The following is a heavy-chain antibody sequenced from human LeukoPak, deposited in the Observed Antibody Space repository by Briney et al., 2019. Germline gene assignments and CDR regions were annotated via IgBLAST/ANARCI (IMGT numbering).Heavy chain of an antibody. Sequence: SVKVSCKASGGTFSSYAISWVRQAPGQGLEWMGRIIPILGIANYAQKFQGRVTITADKSTSTAYMELSSLRSEDTAVYYCARDLDSYGYRSYAFDIWGQGTMVTVSS. V-gene: IGHV1-69*04. CDR1: GGTFSSYA. CDR3: ARDLDSYGYRSYAFDI. CDR2: IIPILGIA. J-gene: IGHJ3*02. D-gene: IGHD5-18*01.